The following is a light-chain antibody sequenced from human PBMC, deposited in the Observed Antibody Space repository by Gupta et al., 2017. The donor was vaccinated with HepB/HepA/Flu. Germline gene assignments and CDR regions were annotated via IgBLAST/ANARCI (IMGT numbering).Light chain of an antibody. J-gene: IGKJ2*04. CDR3: QQYNTLGS. CDR1: QHISYW. CDR2: EAS. V-gene: IGKV1-5*03. Sequence: DIQMTQSPSTLSASVGDRVTITCRASQHISYWLAWYQQKPGRAPKLLIYEASILESGVPSRFSGSGSGTEFTLTISSLQPDDLATYYCQQYNTLGSFGQGTKLETK.